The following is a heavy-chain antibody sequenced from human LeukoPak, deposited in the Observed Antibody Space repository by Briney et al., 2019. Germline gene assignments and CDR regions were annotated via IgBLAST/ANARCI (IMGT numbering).Heavy chain of an antibody. CDR2: ISWNSGSI. J-gene: IGHJ4*02. CDR3: AKDIERYFDWFLDY. CDR1: GFTFDDYA. D-gene: IGHD3-9*01. Sequence: GRSLRLSCAASGFTFDDYAMHWVRQAPGKGLEWVSGISWNSGSIGYADSVKGRFTISRDNAKNSLYLQMNSLRAEDTALYYCAKDIERYFDWFLDYWGQGTLVTVSS. V-gene: IGHV3-9*01.